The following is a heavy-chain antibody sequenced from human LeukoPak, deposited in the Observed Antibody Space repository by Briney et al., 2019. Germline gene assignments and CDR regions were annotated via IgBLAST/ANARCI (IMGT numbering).Heavy chain of an antibody. V-gene: IGHV3-7*01. Sequence: PGGSLRLSCAASGFIFSSYWMSWGRQAPGEGLEGVANITDGGSEKYSVYSVKGRFPISRAKAKTSLYLQMNSLRAEDTDVYYCSRLRKVGIVGAYYFDYWGQGTLVTVSS. D-gene: IGHD1-26*01. CDR3: SRLRKVGIVGAYYFDY. CDR1: GFIFSSYW. J-gene: IGHJ4*02. CDR2: ITDGGSEK.